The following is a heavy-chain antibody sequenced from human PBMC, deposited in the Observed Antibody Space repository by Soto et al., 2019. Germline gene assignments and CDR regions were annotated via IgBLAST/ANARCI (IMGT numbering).Heavy chain of an antibody. D-gene: IGHD3-16*01. CDR1: GFTFSRYA. CDR2: ISSNGGST. J-gene: IGHJ4*02. V-gene: IGHV3-64D*08. Sequence: GGALRLSCSASGFTFSRYAMHWVRQAPGKGLEYVSAISSNGGSTYYADSVKGRFTISRDNSKNTLYLQMSSLRAEDTAVYYCVKNPRFMITFGGVYDYWGQGTLVTVSS. CDR3: VKNPRFMITFGGVYDY.